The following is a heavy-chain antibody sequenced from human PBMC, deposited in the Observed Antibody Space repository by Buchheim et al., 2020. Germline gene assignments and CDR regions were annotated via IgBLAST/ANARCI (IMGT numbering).Heavy chain of an antibody. V-gene: IGHV3-30*04. Sequence: QVQLVESGGGVVQPGRSLRLSCAASGFTFSSYAMHWVRQAPGKGLEWVAVISYDGSNKYYADSVKGRFTISRDNSKKTLYLQMNSLRAEDTAVYYCARDSGDGYNYNYWGQGTL. CDR1: GFTFSSYA. J-gene: IGHJ4*02. CDR3: ARDSGDGYNYNY. CDR2: ISYDGSNK. D-gene: IGHD5-24*01.